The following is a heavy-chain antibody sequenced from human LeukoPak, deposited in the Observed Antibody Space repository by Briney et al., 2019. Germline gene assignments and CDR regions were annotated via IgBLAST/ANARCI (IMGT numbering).Heavy chain of an antibody. CDR2: ISSSSSYI. D-gene: IGHD6-13*01. Sequence: GGSLRLSCAASGFTFSSYEMNWVRQAPGKGLEWVSSISSSSSYIYYADSVKGRFTISRDNAKNSLYLQMNSLRAEDTAVYYCAREAPGIAAAVNEAFDIWGQGTMVTVSS. J-gene: IGHJ3*02. V-gene: IGHV3-21*01. CDR1: GFTFSSYE. CDR3: AREAPGIAAAVNEAFDI.